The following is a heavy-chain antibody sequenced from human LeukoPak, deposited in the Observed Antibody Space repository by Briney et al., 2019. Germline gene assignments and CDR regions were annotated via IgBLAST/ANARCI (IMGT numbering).Heavy chain of an antibody. J-gene: IGHJ6*03. CDR3: ASLDYDILTGYSDYYYYYMDV. CDR1: GGTFSSYA. CDR2: IIPIFGTA. D-gene: IGHD3-9*01. V-gene: IGHV1-69*06. Sequence: GASVKVSCKASGGTFSSYAISWVRQAPGQGLEWMGGIIPIFGTANYAQKFQGRVTITADKSTSTAYMELSSLRSEDTAVYYCASLDYDILTGYSDYYYYYMDVWGKGTTVTVSS.